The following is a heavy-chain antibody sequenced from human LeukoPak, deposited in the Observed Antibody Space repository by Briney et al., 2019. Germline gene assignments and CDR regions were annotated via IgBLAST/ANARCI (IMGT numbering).Heavy chain of an antibody. CDR3: ARGLYYYGSGRD. V-gene: IGHV1-2*02. Sequence: ASVKVSCKASGYTFTAYYMHWVRQAPGQGPEWLGGINPNSGGTNYAQKFQGRVTVTRDTSITTGYMELSRLTSDDTAVYYCARGLYYYGSGRDWGQGTLVTVSS. CDR2: INPNSGGT. J-gene: IGHJ4*02. D-gene: IGHD3-10*01. CDR1: GYTFTAYY.